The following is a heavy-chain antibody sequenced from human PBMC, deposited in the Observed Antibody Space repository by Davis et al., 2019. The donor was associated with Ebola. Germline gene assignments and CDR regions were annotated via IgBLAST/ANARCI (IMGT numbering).Heavy chain of an antibody. Sequence: ASVKVSCKASGYTFTGYYMHWVRQAPGQGLEWMGRINPNFGGKIYAQKFQDRVTMTIDTSMNTAYMELDRLRSDDTAVYYCARGHTYGRWDDWFDPWGQGTLVTVSS. CDR1: GYTFTGYY. D-gene: IGHD5-18*01. J-gene: IGHJ5*02. CDR3: ARGHTYGRWDDWFDP. V-gene: IGHV1-2*06. CDR2: INPNFGGK.